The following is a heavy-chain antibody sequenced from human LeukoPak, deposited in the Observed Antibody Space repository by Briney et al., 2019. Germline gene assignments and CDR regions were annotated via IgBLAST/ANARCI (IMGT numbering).Heavy chain of an antibody. J-gene: IGHJ4*02. CDR1: GYTFTSYG. D-gene: IGHD3-22*01. Sequence: ASVKVSCKASGYTFTSYGISWVRQAPGQGLEWMGWISAHNGNTNYAQKLQGRVTMTTDTSTSTAYMELRSLRSDDTAVYYCARDPPNYYDSGGYSNVFDYWGQGTLVTVSS. CDR2: ISAHNGNT. CDR3: ARDPPNYYDSGGYSNVFDY. V-gene: IGHV1-18*01.